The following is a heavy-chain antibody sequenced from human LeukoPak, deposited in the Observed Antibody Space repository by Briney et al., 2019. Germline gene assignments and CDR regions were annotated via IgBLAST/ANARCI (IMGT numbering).Heavy chain of an antibody. J-gene: IGHJ4*02. CDR3: AASTAPLDY. CDR1: GGSFSGYY. Sequence: PSETLSLTCAVYGGSFSGYYWSWIRQPPGKGLEWIGEINHSGSTNYNPSLKSRVTISVGTSKNQFSLKLSSVTAADTAVYYCAASTAPLDYWGQGTLVTVSS. V-gene: IGHV4-34*01. CDR2: INHSGST. D-gene: IGHD6-6*01.